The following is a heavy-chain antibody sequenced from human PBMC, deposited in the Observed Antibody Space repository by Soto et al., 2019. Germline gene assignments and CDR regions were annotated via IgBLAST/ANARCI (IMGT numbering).Heavy chain of an antibody. CDR3: ARNVGGYGTFDY. D-gene: IGHD4-17*01. CDR1: GGSISSGGYY. Sequence: QVQLQESGPGLVKPSQTLSLTCTVSGGSISSGGYYWSWIRQHPGKGLERIGYIYYSGSTYYNPSLKSRVTISVDASKNQFSLKLSSVTAADTAVYYCARNVGGYGTFDYWGQGTLVTVSS. J-gene: IGHJ4*02. V-gene: IGHV4-31*03. CDR2: IYYSGST.